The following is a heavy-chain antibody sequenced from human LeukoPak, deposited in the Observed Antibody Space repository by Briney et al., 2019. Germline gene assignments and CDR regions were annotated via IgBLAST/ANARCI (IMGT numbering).Heavy chain of an antibody. V-gene: IGHV3-7*01. CDR3: ARVRHFWSGYYSDY. CDR1: GFTFSSYW. CDR2: IKQDGSEK. Sequence: GGSLRLSCAASGFTFSSYWMSWVRQAPGKGLEWVANIKQDGSEKYYVDSVKGRFTISRDNAKNSLYLQMNSLRAEDTAVYYCARVRHFWSGYYSDYWGQGTLVTVSS. J-gene: IGHJ4*02. D-gene: IGHD3-3*02.